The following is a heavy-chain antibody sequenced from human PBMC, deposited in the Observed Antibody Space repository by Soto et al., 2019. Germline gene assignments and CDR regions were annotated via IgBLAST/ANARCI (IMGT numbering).Heavy chain of an antibody. Sequence: QVQLVESGGGVVHPGRSLRLSCAASGFTFSRFGIHWVRQAPGKGLEWVAVVAYDGSLKYYADSVKGRFTISRDNSKNTLYRQMNSLRPEDTALYYCAKDSDQLLFDYYYYGMDVWGQGTTVTVSS. CDR2: VAYDGSLK. J-gene: IGHJ6*02. CDR3: AKDSDQLLFDYYYYGMDV. D-gene: IGHD2-2*01. V-gene: IGHV3-30*18. CDR1: GFTFSRFG.